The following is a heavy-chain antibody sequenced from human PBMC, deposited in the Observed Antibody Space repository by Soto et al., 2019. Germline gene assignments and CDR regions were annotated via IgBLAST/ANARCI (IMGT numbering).Heavy chain of an antibody. Sequence: GGALRVSCSVSGFKFDTHVMHWVRQAPGKGLEWVAVIWSDGTHANYGGSVKGRFTIARDNSNNMLYLQMNSLRVEDTAVYYCARVSPAGATWDYYYYDMDVWGQGTAVTFSS. CDR1: GFKFDTHV. D-gene: IGHD1-26*01. CDR3: ARVSPAGATWDYYYYDMDV. V-gene: IGHV3-33*08. CDR2: IWSDGTHA. J-gene: IGHJ6*02.